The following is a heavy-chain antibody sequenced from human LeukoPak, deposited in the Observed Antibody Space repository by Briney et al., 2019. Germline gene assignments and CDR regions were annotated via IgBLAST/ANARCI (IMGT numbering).Heavy chain of an antibody. J-gene: IGHJ4*02. D-gene: IGHD3-9*01. CDR2: IYSGGST. Sequence: GGSLRLSCAASGFTVSGNYMSWVRQAPGKGLEWVSVIYSGGSTYYADSVKGRFTISRDNSKNTLYLQMNSLRAEDTAVYYCARVRDDILTGYPPPDFDYWGQGTLVTVSS. V-gene: IGHV3-53*01. CDR1: GFTVSGNY. CDR3: ARVRDDILTGYPPPDFDY.